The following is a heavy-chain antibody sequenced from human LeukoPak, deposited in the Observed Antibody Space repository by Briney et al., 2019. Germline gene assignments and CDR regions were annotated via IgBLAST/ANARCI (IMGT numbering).Heavy chain of an antibody. CDR2: IIPILGIA. CDR3: ARDSYMVRGVIITPPFDY. J-gene: IGHJ4*02. V-gene: IGHV1-69*04. Sequence: GASVKVSCKASGGTFSSYAISWVRQAPGQGLEWMGRIIPILGIANYAQKFQGRVTITADKSTSTAYMELSSLRSEDTAVYYCARDSYMVRGVIITPPFDYWGQGTLVTVSS. D-gene: IGHD3-10*01. CDR1: GGTFSSYA.